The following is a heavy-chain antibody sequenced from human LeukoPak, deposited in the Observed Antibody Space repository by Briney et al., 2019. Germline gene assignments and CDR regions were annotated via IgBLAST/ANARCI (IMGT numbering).Heavy chain of an antibody. V-gene: IGHV3-23*01. D-gene: IGHD6-13*01. CDR2: ISGSGGST. Sequence: GGSLRLSCAASGFTFSTYAMSWVRQAPGKGLEWVSAISGSGGSTYYADSVKGRFTISRDNSRNTLYLQMSTLRPEDTAVYFCAKARSSTWYPEFFDYWGEGTLVTVSS. CDR3: AKARSSTWYPEFFDY. CDR1: GFTFSTYA. J-gene: IGHJ4*02.